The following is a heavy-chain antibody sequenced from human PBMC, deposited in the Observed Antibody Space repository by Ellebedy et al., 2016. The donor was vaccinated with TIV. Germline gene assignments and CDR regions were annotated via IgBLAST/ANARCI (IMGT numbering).Heavy chain of an antibody. Sequence: GESLKISCAASGFTFSSYAMSWARQAPGKGLEWVSAIGGSGGSTYYADSVKGRFTISRDNSKNTLYLQMNSLRAEDTAVYYCAKNPNYYDSSGYYPGDWFDPWGQGTLVTVSS. CDR2: IGGSGGST. CDR3: AKNPNYYDSSGYYPGDWFDP. V-gene: IGHV3-23*01. D-gene: IGHD3-22*01. J-gene: IGHJ5*02. CDR1: GFTFSSYA.